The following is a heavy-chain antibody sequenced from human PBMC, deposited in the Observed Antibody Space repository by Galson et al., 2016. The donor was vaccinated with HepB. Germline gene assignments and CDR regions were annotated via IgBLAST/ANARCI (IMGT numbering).Heavy chain of an antibody. J-gene: IGHJ4*02. Sequence: SLRLSCAASGFIISSYGMQWVRQAPGRGLEWVAVISDNGGSVGSGDSVKGRFTISRDNSKNTLYLQMDSLRAEDTALYFCAKGRSTGSHYHPPDYWGQGAPVTV. V-gene: IGHV3-30*18. CDR2: ISDNGGSV. D-gene: IGHD1-26*01. CDR1: GFIISSYG. CDR3: AKGRSTGSHYHPPDY.